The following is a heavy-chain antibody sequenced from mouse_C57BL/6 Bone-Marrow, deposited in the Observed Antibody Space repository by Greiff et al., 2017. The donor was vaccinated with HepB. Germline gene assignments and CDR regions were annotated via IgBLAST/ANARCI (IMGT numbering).Heavy chain of an antibody. Sequence: VQLQQSGPGLVKPSQSLSLTCSVTGYSITSGYYWNWIRQFPGNKLEWMGYISYDGSNNYNPSLKNRISITRDTSKNQFFLKLNSVTTEDTATYYCARKGLYYYGSEDYWGQGTSVTVSS. J-gene: IGHJ4*01. V-gene: IGHV3-6*01. D-gene: IGHD1-1*01. CDR1: GYSITSGYY. CDR2: ISYDGSN. CDR3: ARKGLYYYGSEDY.